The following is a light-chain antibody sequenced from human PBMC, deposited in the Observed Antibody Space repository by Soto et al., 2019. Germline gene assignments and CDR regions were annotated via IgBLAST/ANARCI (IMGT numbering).Light chain of an antibody. CDR3: AAWDDSLSGFYV. CDR2: RNN. CDR1: SSNIGSNY. V-gene: IGLV1-47*01. Sequence: QSVLAQPPSASATPGQRVTISCSGSSSNIGSNYVYWYQQLPGTAPKLLIYRNNQRPSGVPDRFSGSKSGTSASLAISGLRSEDEADYYCAAWDDSLSGFYVFGTGTKVTVL. J-gene: IGLJ1*01.